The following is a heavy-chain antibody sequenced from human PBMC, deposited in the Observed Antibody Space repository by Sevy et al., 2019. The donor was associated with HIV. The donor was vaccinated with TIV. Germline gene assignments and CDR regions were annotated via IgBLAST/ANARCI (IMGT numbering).Heavy chain of an antibody. Sequence: GGSLRLSCAASGFTFSNAWMSWVRQAPGKGLEWVGRIKSNTDGGTTDYAAPVKGRFTISRDDSKNTLYLQMNSLKTEDTAVYYCTTDTAMGGDDYYYYYGMDVWGQGTTVTVSS. D-gene: IGHD5-18*01. CDR1: GFTFSNAW. J-gene: IGHJ6*02. CDR2: IKSNTDGGTT. CDR3: TTDTAMGGDDYYYYYGMDV. V-gene: IGHV3-15*01.